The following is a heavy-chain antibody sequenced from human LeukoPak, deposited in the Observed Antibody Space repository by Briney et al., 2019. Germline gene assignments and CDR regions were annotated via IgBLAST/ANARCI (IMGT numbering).Heavy chain of an antibody. CDR3: ATAPSGSYFDY. CDR1: GFTFSSYA. V-gene: IGHV3-23*01. CDR2: ITGSGGTT. J-gene: IGHJ4*02. D-gene: IGHD1-26*01. Sequence: PGGSLRLSCAASGFTFSSYAMSWVRQAPGKGLEWVSAITGSGGTTYYADSVKGRFTISRDNSKSTLYLQMNSLRAEDTAVYYCATAPSGSYFDYWGQGTLVTVSS.